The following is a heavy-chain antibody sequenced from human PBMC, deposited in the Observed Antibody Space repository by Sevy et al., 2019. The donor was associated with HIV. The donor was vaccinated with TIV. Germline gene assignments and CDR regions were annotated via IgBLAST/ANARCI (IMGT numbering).Heavy chain of an antibody. CDR3: ARGRCSGGSCYYYFDY. V-gene: IGHV3-48*04. Sequence: GGSLRLSCAASGFTFSSYSMNWVRQAPGKGLEWVSYISSSGSTIYYADSVKGRFTISRDNAKNSLYLQMNSLRAEDTAVYYCARGRCSGGSCYYYFDYWGQGTLVTVSS. CDR2: ISSSGSTI. D-gene: IGHD2-15*01. CDR1: GFTFSSYS. J-gene: IGHJ4*02.